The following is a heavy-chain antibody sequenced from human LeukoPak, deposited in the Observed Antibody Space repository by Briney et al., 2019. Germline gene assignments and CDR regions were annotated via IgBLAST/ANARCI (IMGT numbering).Heavy chain of an antibody. Sequence: GESLKISCKGSGYDFTSYWVGWVRQMPGKGLEWMGIIYPGDSDTRYSPSFQGQVTISADKSISTAYLQWSSLKASDTAMYYCARPRQVTIFGVVPAPDAFDIWGQGTMVTVSS. CDR3: ARPRQVTIFGVVPAPDAFDI. V-gene: IGHV5-51*01. J-gene: IGHJ3*02. CDR1: GYDFTSYW. D-gene: IGHD3-3*01. CDR2: IYPGDSDT.